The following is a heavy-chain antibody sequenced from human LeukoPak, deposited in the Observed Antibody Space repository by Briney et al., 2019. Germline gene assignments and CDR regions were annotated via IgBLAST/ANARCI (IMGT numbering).Heavy chain of an antibody. Sequence: ASVKVSCKASGYTFASYYMHWVRQAPGQGLEWMGLTNPSGGSTSYAQKFQGRVTMTRDTSTSTVYMELSSLRSEDTAVYYCARERAGQTYYDFWSGYYPEFGFWGQGTLVTVSS. V-gene: IGHV1-46*01. J-gene: IGHJ4*02. CDR3: ARERAGQTYYDFWSGYYPEFGF. CDR2: TNPSGGST. CDR1: GYTFASYY. D-gene: IGHD3-3*01.